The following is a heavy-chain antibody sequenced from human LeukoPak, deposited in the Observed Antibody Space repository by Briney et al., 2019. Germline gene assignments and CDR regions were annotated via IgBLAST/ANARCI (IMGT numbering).Heavy chain of an antibody. Sequence: ASVKVSCKASGYTFTSYGISWVRQATGQGLEWMGWMNPNSGNTGYAQKFQGRVTMTRNTSISTAYMELSSLRSEDTAVYYCARILENYYDSSGYYPWGQGTLVTVSS. J-gene: IGHJ5*02. D-gene: IGHD3-22*01. CDR1: GYTFTSYG. V-gene: IGHV1-8*02. CDR2: MNPNSGNT. CDR3: ARILENYYDSSGYYP.